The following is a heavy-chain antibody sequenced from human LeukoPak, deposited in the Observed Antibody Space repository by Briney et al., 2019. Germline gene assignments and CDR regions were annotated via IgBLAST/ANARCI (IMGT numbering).Heavy chain of an antibody. CDR2: INPNSGGT. CDR3: AREHYDSSGVDY. D-gene: IGHD3-22*01. CDR1: GYTFTGYY. V-gene: IGHV1-2*02. J-gene: IGHJ4*02. Sequence: ASVKVSCKASGYTFTGYYMHWVRQAPGQGLEWMGWINPNSGGTNYAQKFQGRVTMTRDTSISTAYMELSRLRSDDTAVYYCAREHYDSSGVDYWGQGTLVTVSS.